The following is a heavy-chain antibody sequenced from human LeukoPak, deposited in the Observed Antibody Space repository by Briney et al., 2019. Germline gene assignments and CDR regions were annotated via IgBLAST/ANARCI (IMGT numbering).Heavy chain of an antibody. CDR3: ARNIVGATGLFDS. D-gene: IGHD1-26*01. J-gene: IGHJ4*02. CDR2: ISGSSGTI. CDR1: GFTFSSYG. Sequence: GGSLRLSCAASGFTFSSYGMTWVRQAPGKGLEWVSYISGSSGTIHYADSVRGRFTISRDNAKNSLYLQMNSLRDEDTAVYFCARNIVGATGLFDSWGQGTLVTVSS. V-gene: IGHV3-48*02.